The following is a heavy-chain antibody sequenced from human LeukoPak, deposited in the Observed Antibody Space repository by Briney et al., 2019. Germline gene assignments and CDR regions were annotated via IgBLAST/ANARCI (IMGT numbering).Heavy chain of an antibody. D-gene: IGHD3-22*01. J-gene: IGHJ3*02. CDR2: INPNSGGT. CDR1: EYTFTGYY. Sequence: ASVKVSCKASEYTFTGYYMHWVRQAPGQGLEWMGWINPNSGGTNYAQKFQGRVTMTRDTSISTAYMELSRLRSDDTAVYYCARAGIWDYSDSSGYHNAAFDIWGQGTMVTVSS. V-gene: IGHV1-2*02. CDR3: ARAGIWDYSDSSGYHNAAFDI.